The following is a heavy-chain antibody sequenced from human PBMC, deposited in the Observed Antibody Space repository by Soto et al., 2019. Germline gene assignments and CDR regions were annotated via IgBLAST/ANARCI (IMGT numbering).Heavy chain of an antibody. CDR2: IEPNDDYT. CDR1: GYTFINYY. Sequence: QVQLVQSGAEVKKPGASVKVSCKASGYTFINYYVHWVRQAPGQGLEWVGIIEPNDDYTFYAEKFQGRVTMSSDASTSTLFIEVTRLTSADTAIYFCARVGVKRANDFSSGYYNCFDTWGQGTLVTVSS. CDR3: ARVGVKRANDFSSGYYNCFDT. V-gene: IGHV1-46*01. J-gene: IGHJ5*02. D-gene: IGHD3-3*01.